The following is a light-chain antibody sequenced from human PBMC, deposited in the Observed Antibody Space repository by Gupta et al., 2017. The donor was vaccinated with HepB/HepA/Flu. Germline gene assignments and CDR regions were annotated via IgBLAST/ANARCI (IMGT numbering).Light chain of an antibody. V-gene: IGKV3-11*01. Sequence: DIVFTHSPSTLSLPPAATATLSCRASQSVSSYLAWYQQKPGQAPKLLIYDASNRATGVPDRFSGSGSGTDFTLTISSLEPEDFAVYYCQQRSNWPRTFGGGTKVEIK. CDR2: DAS. CDR3: QQRSNWPRT. J-gene: IGKJ4*01. CDR1: QSVSSY.